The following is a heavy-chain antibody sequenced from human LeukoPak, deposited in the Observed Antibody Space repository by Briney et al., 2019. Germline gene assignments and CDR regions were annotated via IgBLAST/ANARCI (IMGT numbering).Heavy chain of an antibody. D-gene: IGHD3-10*01. CDR3: ARGITMVRGVIRKTYNWFDP. V-gene: IGHV4-39*07. Sequence: SETLSLTCTVSGGSISSSSYYWGWIRQPPGKGLEWIGSIYYSGSTYYNPSLKSRVTISVDTSKNQFSLKLSSVTAADTAVYYCARGITMVRGVIRKTYNWFDPWGQGTLVTVSS. CDR2: IYYSGST. CDR1: GGSISSSSYY. J-gene: IGHJ5*02.